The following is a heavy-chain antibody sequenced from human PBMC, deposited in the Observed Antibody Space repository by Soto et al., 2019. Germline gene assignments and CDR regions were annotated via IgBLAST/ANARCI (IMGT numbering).Heavy chain of an antibody. CDR2: ISGSGGST. V-gene: IGHV3-23*01. D-gene: IGHD6-19*01. CDR1: GFTFSSYA. J-gene: IGHJ4*02. Sequence: VGSLRLSCAASGFTFSSYAMSWVRQAPGKGLEWVSAISGSGGSTYYADSVKGRFSISRDNSKNTLYLQMNSLRAEDTAVYYCARYAYSSGWHYFDYWGQGTLVTVSS. CDR3: ARYAYSSGWHYFDY.